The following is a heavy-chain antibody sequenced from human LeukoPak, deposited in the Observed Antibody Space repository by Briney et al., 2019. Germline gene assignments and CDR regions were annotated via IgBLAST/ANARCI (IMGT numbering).Heavy chain of an antibody. Sequence: GESLKISCKGSGYSFTSYWIGWVRQMPGKCLEWMGIIYPGDSDTRYSPSFQGQVTISADKFISTAYLQWSSLKASDTATYYCASGTYYYDSSGYYHARDFDYWGQGTLVTVSS. CDR1: GYSFTSYW. J-gene: IGHJ4*02. CDR3: ASGTYYYDSSGYYHARDFDY. V-gene: IGHV5-51*01. D-gene: IGHD3-22*01. CDR2: IYPGDSDT.